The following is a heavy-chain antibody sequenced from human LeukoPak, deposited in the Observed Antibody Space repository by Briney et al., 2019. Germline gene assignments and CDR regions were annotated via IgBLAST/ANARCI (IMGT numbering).Heavy chain of an antibody. V-gene: IGHV3-33*06. CDR3: AKAPPDPYYYYMDV. CDR1: TFTFNNYA. Sequence: PGGSLRLSCAASTFTFNNYAMHWVRQTPGKGLEWVAVIWFDGSRQYYADSVKGRFTISRDNSKNTLFLQMNNLRAGDTAIYYCAKAPPDPYYYYMDVWGKGTPVTVSS. CDR2: IWFDGSRQ. J-gene: IGHJ6*03.